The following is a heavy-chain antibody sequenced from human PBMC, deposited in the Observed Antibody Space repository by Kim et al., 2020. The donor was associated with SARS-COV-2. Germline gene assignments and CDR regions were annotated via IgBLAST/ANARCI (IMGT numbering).Heavy chain of an antibody. J-gene: IGHJ4*02. CDR2: FDPEDGET. CDR3: ATDIYIAAAGNLGFDY. V-gene: IGHV1-24*01. D-gene: IGHD6-13*01. CDR1: GYTLTELS. Sequence: ASVKVSCKVSGYTLTELSMHWVRQAPGKGLEWMGGFDPEDGETIYAQKFQGRVTMTEDTSTDTAYMELSSLRSEDTAVYYCATDIYIAAAGNLGFDYWGQGTLVTVSS.